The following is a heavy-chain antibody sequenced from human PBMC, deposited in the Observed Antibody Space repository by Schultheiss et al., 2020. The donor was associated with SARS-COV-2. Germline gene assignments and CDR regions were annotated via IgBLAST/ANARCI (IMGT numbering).Heavy chain of an antibody. J-gene: IGHJ6*03. CDR3: ARDRGQSGTTIFGVVIQPDIYYYMDV. CDR1: GYTFTSHD. D-gene: IGHD3-3*01. Sequence: ASVKVSCKASGYTFTSHDINWVRQATGQGLEWMGWINPNSGGTNYAQKFQGRVTMTRDTSISTAYMELSRLRSDDTAVYYCARDRGQSGTTIFGVVIQPDIYYYMDVWGKGTTVTVAS. CDR2: INPNSGGT. V-gene: IGHV1-2*02.